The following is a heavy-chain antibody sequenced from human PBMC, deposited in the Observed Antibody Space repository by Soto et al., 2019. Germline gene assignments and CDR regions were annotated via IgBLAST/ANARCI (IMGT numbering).Heavy chain of an antibody. V-gene: IGHV3-53*04. J-gene: IGHJ6*02. CDR2: IYSGGST. CDR3: ARDRKRGYSSSWDYYYGMDV. CDR1: GFTFSSYS. D-gene: IGHD6-13*01. Sequence: GGSLRLSWAASGFTFSSYSMNWVRQAPGKGLGWVSVIYSGGSTYYADSVKGRFTISRHNSKNTLYLQMNSLRAEDTAVYYCARDRKRGYSSSWDYYYGMDVWGQGTTVTVSS.